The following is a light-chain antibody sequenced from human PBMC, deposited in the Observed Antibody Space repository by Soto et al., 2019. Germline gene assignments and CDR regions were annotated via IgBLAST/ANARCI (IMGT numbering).Light chain of an antibody. Sequence: QSALTQPASVSGSPGQSITISCTGTSSDVGGYNSVSWYQQHPGKAPKLMIYEVSNRPSGVSNRFSGSKSGNTASLTISGLQAEDEADYYCSSHTSSSTPYVFGPGTKLTVL. CDR2: EVS. CDR3: SSHTSSSTPYV. V-gene: IGLV2-14*01. CDR1: SSDVGGYNS. J-gene: IGLJ1*01.